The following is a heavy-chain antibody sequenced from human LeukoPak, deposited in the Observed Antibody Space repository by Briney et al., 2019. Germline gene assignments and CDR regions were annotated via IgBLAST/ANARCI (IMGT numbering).Heavy chain of an antibody. CDR3: ARWKYPNHFDY. CDR2: IYTGGYT. Sequence: GGSLRLSCAASGFTDSSNDMSWVRQAPGKGLEWVSLIYTGGYTYYADSVKGRFTISRDNSKNTLYLQMNSLRAEDTAVYYCARWKYPNHFDYWGQGTLVTVSS. V-gene: IGHV3-53*01. D-gene: IGHD1-1*01. J-gene: IGHJ4*02. CDR1: GFTDSSND.